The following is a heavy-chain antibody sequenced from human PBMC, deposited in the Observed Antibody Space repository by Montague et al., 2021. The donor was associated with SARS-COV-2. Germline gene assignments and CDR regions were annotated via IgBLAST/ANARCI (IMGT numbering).Heavy chain of an antibody. CDR3: ARDRVGPARVLNYFDH. Sequence: SETLSLTCTVSGGSISSSNWWAWVRQPQGKGLEWIGEIYQSGSTNYKPSLRSRVTISVDKSKNQFSLKLSSVTAADTAVYYCARDRVGPARVLNYFDHWGQGTLVTVSS. D-gene: IGHD3-16*01. V-gene: IGHV4-4*02. CDR2: IYQSGST. J-gene: IGHJ4*02. CDR1: GGSISSSNW.